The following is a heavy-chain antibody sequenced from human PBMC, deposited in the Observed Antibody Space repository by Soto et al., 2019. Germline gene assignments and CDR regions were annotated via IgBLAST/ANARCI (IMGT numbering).Heavy chain of an antibody. Sequence: ETLSLTCAVYGGSFSGYYWSWIRQPPGKGLEWIGEINHSGSTNYNPSLKSRVTISVDTSKNQFSLKLSSVTAADTAVYYCARGRGGSYRFGYYFDYWGQGTLVTVSS. J-gene: IGHJ4*02. D-gene: IGHD3-16*02. CDR1: GGSFSGYY. V-gene: IGHV4-34*01. CDR2: INHSGST. CDR3: ARGRGGSYRFGYYFDY.